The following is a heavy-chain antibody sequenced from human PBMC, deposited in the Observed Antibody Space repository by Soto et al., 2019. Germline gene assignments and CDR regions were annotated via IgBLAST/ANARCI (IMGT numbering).Heavy chain of an antibody. CDR2: ISYDGSNK. V-gene: IGHV3-30*18. Sequence: GGSLRLSCAASGFTFSSYGMHWVRQAPGKGLEWVAVISYDGSNKYYADSGKGRFTISRDNSKNTLYLQMNSLRAEDTAVYYCAKDRGAGHFDYWGQGTLVTVSS. CDR3: AKDRGAGHFDY. J-gene: IGHJ4*02. CDR1: GFTFSSYG. D-gene: IGHD1-26*01.